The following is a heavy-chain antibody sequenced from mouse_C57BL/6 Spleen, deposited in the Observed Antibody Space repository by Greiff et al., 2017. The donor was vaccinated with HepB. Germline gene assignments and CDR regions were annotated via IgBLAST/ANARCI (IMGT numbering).Heavy chain of an antibody. CDR1: GFTFSDYG. CDR3: ARGTGTAY. Sequence: EVKLMESGGGLVKPGGSLKLSCAASGFTFSDYGMHWVRQAPEKGLEWVAYISSGSSTIYYADTVKGRFTISRDNAKNTLFLQMTSLRSEDAAMYYCARGTGTAYWGQGTLVTVSA. D-gene: IGHD4-1*01. V-gene: IGHV5-17*01. J-gene: IGHJ3*01. CDR2: ISSGSSTI.